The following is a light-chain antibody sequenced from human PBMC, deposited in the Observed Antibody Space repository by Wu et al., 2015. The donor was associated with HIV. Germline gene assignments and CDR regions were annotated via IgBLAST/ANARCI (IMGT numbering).Light chain of an antibody. J-gene: IGKJ4*01. CDR1: QGVGGS. CDR2: GIS. Sequence: DILLTQSPGTLSVSPGERVTLSCRASQGVGGSLAWYQQKPGQPPRLLIYGISTRATGVPARFSDSRSGTEFTLTISSIQSEDFAVYYCQHYGSLPLTFGGGTKVEIK. CDR3: QHYGSLPLT. V-gene: IGKV3-15*01.